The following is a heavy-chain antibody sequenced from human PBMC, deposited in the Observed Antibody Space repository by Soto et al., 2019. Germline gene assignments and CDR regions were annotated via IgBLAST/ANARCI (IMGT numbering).Heavy chain of an antibody. CDR2: ISAYNGNT. V-gene: IGHV1-18*01. D-gene: IGHD6-6*01. J-gene: IGHJ4*02. Sequence: QVQLVQSGAEVKKPGASVKVSCKASGYTFTSYGISWVRQAPGQGLEWMGWISAYNGNTNYGQKLQGRATMTTDTSTGTAYMELRRPRTDDTAAYYCTRGDPPSSNWGQGTLVTASS. CDR1: GYTFTSYG. CDR3: TRGDPPSSN.